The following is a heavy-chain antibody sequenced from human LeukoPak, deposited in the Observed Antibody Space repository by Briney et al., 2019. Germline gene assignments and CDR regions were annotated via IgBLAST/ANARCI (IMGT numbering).Heavy chain of an antibody. CDR1: GYTFTSYY. J-gene: IGHJ5*02. D-gene: IGHD2-15*01. CDR2: INPSGGST. Sequence: ASVKVSCKASGYTFTSYYMHWVRQAPGQGLEWMGIINPSGGSTSYAQKFQGRVTMTRDMSTSTVYMELSSLRSEDTAVYYCARQVRGVVAATRSRKEIRWFDPWGQGTLVTVSS. CDR3: ARQVRGVVAATRSRKEIRWFDP. V-gene: IGHV1-46*01.